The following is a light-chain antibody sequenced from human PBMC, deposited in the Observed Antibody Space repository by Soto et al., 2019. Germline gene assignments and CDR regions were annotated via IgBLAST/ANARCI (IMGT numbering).Light chain of an antibody. Sequence: EIVLTQSPGTMSLSPGERATLSCRASQSVSSSYLAWYQQKPGQAPRLLIYGASSRATGIPDRFSGSGSGTDFTLTISSLEPEDFEVYYCQQDGSSPMYTFGQVTKLEIK. CDR2: GAS. CDR1: QSVSSSY. CDR3: QQDGSSPMYT. J-gene: IGKJ2*01. V-gene: IGKV3-20*01.